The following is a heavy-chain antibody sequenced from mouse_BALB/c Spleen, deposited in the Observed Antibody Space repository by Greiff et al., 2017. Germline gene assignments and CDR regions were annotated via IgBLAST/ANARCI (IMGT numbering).Heavy chain of an antibody. V-gene: IGHV1-9*01. Sequence: QVQLQQSGAELMKPGASVKISCKATGYTFSSYWIEWVKQRPGHGLEWIGEILPGSGSTNYNEKFKGKATFTADTSSNTAYMQLSSLTSEDSAVYYCARRGDRYDRAYWGQGTLVTVSA. J-gene: IGHJ3*01. D-gene: IGHD2-14*01. CDR2: ILPGSGST. CDR1: GYTFSSYW. CDR3: ARRGDRYDRAY.